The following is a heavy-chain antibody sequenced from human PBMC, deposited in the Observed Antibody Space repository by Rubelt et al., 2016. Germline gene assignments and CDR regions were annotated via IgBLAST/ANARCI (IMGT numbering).Heavy chain of an antibody. CDR3: ARDLGPIAAAFVDY. CDR2: HSGST. D-gene: IGHD6-13*01. Sequence: HSGSTYYNPSLKSRVTISVDTSKNQFSLKLSSVTAADTAVYYCARDLGPIAAAFVDYWGQGTLVTVSS. V-gene: IGHV4-30-2*04. J-gene: IGHJ4*02.